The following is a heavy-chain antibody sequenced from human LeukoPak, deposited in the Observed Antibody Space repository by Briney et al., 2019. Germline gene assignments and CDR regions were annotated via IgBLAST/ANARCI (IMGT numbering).Heavy chain of an antibody. J-gene: IGHJ4*02. CDR3: ARVPGT. CDR1: GFTFSSYT. V-gene: IGHV3-21*01. D-gene: IGHD3-10*01. Sequence: GGSLRLSCAASGFTFSSYTMYWVRPAPGKGLEWVSSISTSSDYIYYADSVKGRFTISRDNAKNSLYLQMNSLRAEDTAVYYCARVPGTWGQGTLVTVSS. CDR2: ISTSSDYI.